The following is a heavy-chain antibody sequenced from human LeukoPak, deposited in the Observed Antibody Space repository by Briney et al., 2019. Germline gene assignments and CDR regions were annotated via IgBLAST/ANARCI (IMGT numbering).Heavy chain of an antibody. V-gene: IGHV3-21*01. CDR1: GFTFSIYN. J-gene: IGHJ4*02. D-gene: IGHD3-3*01. CDR3: GSGVNYFDY. Sequence: SLRLSCAASGFTFSIYNIKCVRQAPGNGLEWGSSISIRRSYIFYADSVKGRFTISRDNAKKSLYLQMNSRRPQDTAVYYCGSGVNYFDYWGQGTLVTVSS. CDR2: ISIRRSYI.